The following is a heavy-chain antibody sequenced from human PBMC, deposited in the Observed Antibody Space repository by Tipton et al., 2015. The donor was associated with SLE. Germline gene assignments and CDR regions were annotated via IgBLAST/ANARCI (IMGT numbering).Heavy chain of an antibody. J-gene: IGHJ6*03. Sequence: TLSLTCTVSGGSISSYYWSWIRQPPGKGLEWIGYIYYSGSTNYNPSLKSRVTISVDTSKNQFSLKLSSVTAADTAVYYCARDVTIFGVDYYYYYMDVWGKGTTVTVSS. CDR2: IYYSGST. V-gene: IGHV4-59*12. CDR3: ARDVTIFGVDYYYYYMDV. D-gene: IGHD3-3*01. CDR1: GGSISSYY.